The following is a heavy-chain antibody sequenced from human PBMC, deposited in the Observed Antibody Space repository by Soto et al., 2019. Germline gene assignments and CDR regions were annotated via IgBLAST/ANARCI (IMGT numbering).Heavy chain of an antibody. J-gene: IGHJ4*02. D-gene: IGHD3-22*01. CDR2: INPNSGGT. CDR1: GYTFTGYY. Sequence: GASVKVSCKASGYTFTGYYMHWVRQAPGQGLEWMGWINPNSGGTNYAQKFQGRVTMTRDTSISTAYMELSRLRSDDTAVYYCARVRGYYYDSSDYYFDGLDHWGQGTLVTVSS. V-gene: IGHV1-2*02. CDR3: ARVRGYYYDSSDYYFDGLDH.